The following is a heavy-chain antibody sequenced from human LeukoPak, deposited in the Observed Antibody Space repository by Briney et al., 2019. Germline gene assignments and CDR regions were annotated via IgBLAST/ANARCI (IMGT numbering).Heavy chain of an antibody. V-gene: IGHV1-2*02. CDR2: INPNSGGT. Sequence: ASVKVSCKASGYTFTDYYMHWVRQAPGQGLEWMGWINPNSGGTNYAQKFQGRVTMTRDTSISTAYMELSSLRSEDTAVYYCARAVEGGYDAEAYYYYMDVWGKGTTVTVSS. D-gene: IGHD5-12*01. J-gene: IGHJ6*03. CDR1: GYTFTDYY. CDR3: ARAVEGGYDAEAYYYYMDV.